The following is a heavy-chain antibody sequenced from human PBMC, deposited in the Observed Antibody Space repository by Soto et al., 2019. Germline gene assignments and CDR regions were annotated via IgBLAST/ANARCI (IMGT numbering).Heavy chain of an antibody. CDR2: ISYDGSDK. D-gene: IGHD3-22*01. V-gene: IGHV3-30-3*01. Sequence: LRLSCAASGFTFSSYAMHWVRQAPGKGLEWVALISYDGSDKDYADSVKGRFTISRDNSRNTLFLQMNSLRAEDTAVYYCARDYYKYYDSSGYYRSPAYWGQGTLVTVS. J-gene: IGHJ4*02. CDR1: GFTFSSYA. CDR3: ARDYYKYYDSSGYYRSPAY.